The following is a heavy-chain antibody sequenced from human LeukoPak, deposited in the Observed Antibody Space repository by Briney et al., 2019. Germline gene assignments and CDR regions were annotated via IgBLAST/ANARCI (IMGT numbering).Heavy chain of an antibody. CDR2: INPSGGST. V-gene: IGHV1-46*01. CDR3: ARRDSGDSSGANFDY. D-gene: IGHD6-19*01. CDR1: GYTFTSYY. Sequence: GASVKVSCKASGYTFTSYYMHWVRQAPGQGLEWMGIINPSGGSTSYAQKFQGRVTMTRDTSTSTVYMELSSLRSEDTAVYYCARRDSGDSSGANFDYWGQGTLVTVSS. J-gene: IGHJ4*02.